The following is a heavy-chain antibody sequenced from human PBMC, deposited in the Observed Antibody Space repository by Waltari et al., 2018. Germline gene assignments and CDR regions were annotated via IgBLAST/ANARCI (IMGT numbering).Heavy chain of an antibody. Sequence: QVQLVQSGAEVKKPGASVKVSCKASGYTFTAYNIHWVRRAPGQGLEWMGRIIPNSGATNYAQKFQGRVTVTRDTSISTAYMELSSLRSDDTAVYYCARGHNYGHEFWGQGTLVIVSS. CDR3: ARGHNYGHEF. CDR2: IIPNSGAT. CDR1: GYTFTAYN. J-gene: IGHJ4*02. V-gene: IGHV1-2*06. D-gene: IGHD5-18*01.